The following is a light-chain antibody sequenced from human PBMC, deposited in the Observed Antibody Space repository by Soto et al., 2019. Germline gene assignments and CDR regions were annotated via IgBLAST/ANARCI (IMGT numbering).Light chain of an antibody. CDR1: QSVSSSY. J-gene: IGKJ3*01. CDR2: GAS. CDR3: QQYGSSPVT. Sequence: EIVLTQSPGTLSLSPGERATLSCRASQSVSSSYLAWYQQKPGQAPRLLIYGASSRATGIPDRFSGSGSGTDFNLNISRLEPEDFAVYYCQQYGSSPVTFGPGTKVDIK. V-gene: IGKV3-20*01.